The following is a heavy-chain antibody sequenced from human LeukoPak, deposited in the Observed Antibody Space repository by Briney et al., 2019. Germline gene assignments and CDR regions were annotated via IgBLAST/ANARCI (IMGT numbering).Heavy chain of an antibody. V-gene: IGHV3-43D*03. CDR3: AKTGSDDYGEYFDY. J-gene: IGHJ4*02. D-gene: IGHD4-17*01. CDR2: LNWDGSRT. Sequence: GGSLRLSCVGSGFTFEDYAIHWVRQPPGKVLEWVSLLNWDGSRTYYADSVKGRFTISRDNNKNSLFLQMNNLRPEDTALYYCAKTGSDDYGEYFDYWGRGTLVTVSS. CDR1: GFTFEDYA.